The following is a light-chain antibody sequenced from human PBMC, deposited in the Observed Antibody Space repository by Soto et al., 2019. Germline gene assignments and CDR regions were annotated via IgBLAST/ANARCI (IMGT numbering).Light chain of an antibody. V-gene: IGKV1-9*01. CDR1: RGITDN. CDR3: QQLTDYPIT. J-gene: IGKJ4*01. CDR2: ATS. Sequence: IQLTQSPSSLSASVGDRVTITCRAIRGITDNFVWYQQKPGKAPKLLIYATSILEGGVPSRFSGSVSGTDFTLTISSLQPEDFATYFCQQLTDYPITFGGGTKV.